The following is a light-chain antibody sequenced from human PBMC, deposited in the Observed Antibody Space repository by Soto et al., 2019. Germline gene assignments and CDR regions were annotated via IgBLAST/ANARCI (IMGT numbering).Light chain of an antibody. CDR1: SSDVGGYNY. Sequence: QSALTQPASVSGSPGQSITISCTGTSSDVGGYNYVSWYQQHPGKAPKLMIYDVSNRPSGVSNRFSGSKSGNTASLTISGLQAEDEDDYYCSSYTSSSTVVFGGGTKLTGL. CDR3: SSYTSSSTVV. CDR2: DVS. V-gene: IGLV2-14*01. J-gene: IGLJ2*01.